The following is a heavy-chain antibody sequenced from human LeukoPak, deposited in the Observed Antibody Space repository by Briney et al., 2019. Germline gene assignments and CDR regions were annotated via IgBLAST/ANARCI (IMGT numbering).Heavy chain of an antibody. V-gene: IGHV4-39*01. CDR2: VSYSGTT. CDR3: ARAQVDYSGRWYRSFGVTWFDP. CDR1: GDTLSTSSFY. D-gene: IGHD6-13*01. J-gene: IGHJ5*02. Sequence: SETLSLTCNVSGDTLSTSSFYWGWIRQPPGKGLEWIGSVSYSGTTYYSPSLKSRATVSLDTSKNQFTLNLTYVSAADTAMYHCARAQVDYSGRWYRSFGVTWFDPWGQGTLVTVSS.